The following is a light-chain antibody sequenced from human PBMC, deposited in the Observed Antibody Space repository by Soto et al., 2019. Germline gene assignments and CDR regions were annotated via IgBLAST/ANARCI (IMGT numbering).Light chain of an antibody. CDR1: QTSSSW. V-gene: IGKV1-5*03. J-gene: IGKJ1*01. Sequence: DIQMTQSPSTLSGSVGDRVTITCRASQTSSSWLAWYQQKPGKAAKLLIYKASTLKSGVPSRFSGSGSGTEFTLTISSLQPDDFATYYCQHYNSYSEAFGQGTKVDIK. CDR2: KAS. CDR3: QHYNSYSEA.